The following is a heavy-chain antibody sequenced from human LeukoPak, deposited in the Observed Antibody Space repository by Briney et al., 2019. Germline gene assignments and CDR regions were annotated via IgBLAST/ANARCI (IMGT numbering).Heavy chain of an antibody. CDR1: EFTFSNYA. V-gene: IGHV3-30*04. D-gene: IGHD3-22*01. Sequence: GGSLRLSCAASEFTFSNYAIHWVRQAPGKGLEWVTIISADGSDKYYADSVKGRFTISRDNSKNTVYLQMNSLRDDDTAVYYCARDGYYYDSSLDSWGKGTLVTVSS. J-gene: IGHJ4*02. CDR2: ISADGSDK. CDR3: ARDGYYYDSSLDS.